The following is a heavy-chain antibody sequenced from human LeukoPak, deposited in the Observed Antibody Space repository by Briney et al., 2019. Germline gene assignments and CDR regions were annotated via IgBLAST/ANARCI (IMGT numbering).Heavy chain of an antibody. CDR1: GFTVSSNY. V-gene: IGHV3-53*01. D-gene: IGHD3-22*01. CDR2: IYSGGST. CDR3: ASRGATYYYDSSGYFAFDI. Sequence: GGSLRLSCAASGFTVSSNYMSWVRQAPGKGLEWVSVIYSGGSTYYADSVKGRFTISRDNSKNTLYLQMNSLSAEDTAVYYCASRGATYYYDSSGYFAFDIWGQGTMVTVSS. J-gene: IGHJ3*02.